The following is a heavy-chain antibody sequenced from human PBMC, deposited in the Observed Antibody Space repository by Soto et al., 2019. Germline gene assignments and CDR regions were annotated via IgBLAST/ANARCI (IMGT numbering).Heavy chain of an antibody. D-gene: IGHD6-6*01. CDR2: INPGAST. Sequence: WEPCTLTCTFNVGSFIGDNWSWTPQPLGRGLVWIGEINPGASTNYNPSLKSKVTISVDTSKNQFSLQLSSVTAADTAVYYCARRRRSSSSRLPDYWGQGTLVTVYS. J-gene: IGHJ4*02. CDR1: VGSFIGDN. V-gene: IGHV4-34*01. CDR3: ARRRRSSSSRLPDY.